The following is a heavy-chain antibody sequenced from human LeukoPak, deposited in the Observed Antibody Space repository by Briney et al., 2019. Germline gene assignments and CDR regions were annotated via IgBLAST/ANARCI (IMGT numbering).Heavy chain of an antibody. J-gene: IGHJ4*02. CDR2: ITSGTTYI. D-gene: IGHD6-19*01. Sequence: GGSLRLSCAASGFTFSDYNMNWVRQSPEKGQEWVSSITSGTTYIYYADSVKGRFTISRDNAKNSLYLQMNSLRAEDTAVYYCAKDRTGIAVAGYYFDYWGQGTLVTVSS. CDR1: GFTFSDYN. CDR3: AKDRTGIAVAGYYFDY. V-gene: IGHV3-21*01.